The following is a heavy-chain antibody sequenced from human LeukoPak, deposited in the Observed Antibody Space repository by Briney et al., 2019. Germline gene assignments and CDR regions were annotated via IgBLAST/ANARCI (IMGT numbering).Heavy chain of an antibody. CDR1: GFSLEDYA. D-gene: IGHD2-2*01. J-gene: IGHJ4*02. Sequence: GGSLRLSCAASGFSLEDYAMQWVRQAPGKGLEGVSGISWNSGSVGYADSVKGRFTISRDNAKNSLYLQMNSLRAEDTALYYCAKDIASSTTMGFDYWGQGTLVTVSS. CDR2: ISWNSGSV. V-gene: IGHV3-9*01. CDR3: AKDIASSTTMGFDY.